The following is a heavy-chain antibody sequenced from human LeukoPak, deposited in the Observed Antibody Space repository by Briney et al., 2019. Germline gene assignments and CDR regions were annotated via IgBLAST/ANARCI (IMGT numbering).Heavy chain of an antibody. Sequence: ASVKVSCKASGYTFTGYYMHWVRQAPGQGLEGMGWINPNSGGTNYAQKFQGRVTMTRDTSISTAYMELSRLRSDDTAVYYCARGKTFIAADIFDPWGQGTLVTVSS. CDR3: ARGKTFIAADIFDP. V-gene: IGHV1-2*02. J-gene: IGHJ5*02. CDR1: GYTFTGYY. CDR2: INPNSGGT. D-gene: IGHD6-13*01.